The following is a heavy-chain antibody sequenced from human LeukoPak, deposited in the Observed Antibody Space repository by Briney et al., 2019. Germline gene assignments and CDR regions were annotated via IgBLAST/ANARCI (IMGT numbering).Heavy chain of an antibody. D-gene: IGHD3-22*01. CDR2: IYHDERT. CDR3: ARAPVVSPFDS. Sequence: PSETLTLTCVVSGFSISHGYFWGWVRQPPGKGLEWIASIYHDERTYYNASLNSRATISVDTSKNQFSLKLGAVTAADTAVYYCARAPVVSPFDSWGQGILVIVSS. CDR1: GFSISHGYF. J-gene: IGHJ4*02. V-gene: IGHV4-38-2*01.